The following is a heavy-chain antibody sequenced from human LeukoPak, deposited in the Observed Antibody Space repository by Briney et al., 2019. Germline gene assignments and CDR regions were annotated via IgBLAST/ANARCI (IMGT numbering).Heavy chain of an antibody. CDR3: ARGRPAYYGSGSYRRIWPYFDY. CDR1: GGSFSGYY. D-gene: IGHD3-10*01. J-gene: IGHJ4*02. Sequence: SETLSLTCAVYGGSFSGYYWSWIRQPPGKGLEWIGEINHRGSTNYNPSLKSRVTISVDTSKNQFSLKLSSVTAADTAVYYCARGRPAYYGSGSYRRIWPYFDYWGQGTLVTVSS. CDR2: INHRGST. V-gene: IGHV4-34*01.